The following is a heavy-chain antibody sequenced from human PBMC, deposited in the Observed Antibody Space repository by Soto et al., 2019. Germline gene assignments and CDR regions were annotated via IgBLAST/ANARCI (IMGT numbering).Heavy chain of an antibody. CDR3: ARAVAPYFGTWFDP. CDR1: GGSITSGNSYS. V-gene: IGHV4-30-2*01. Sequence: SETLSLTCAVSGGSITSGNSYSWSWIRQPPGKGLEWIGSISHTGSTSYNPSLKSRLTMSVDKSKNQFSLRLSSVTAADMAVYYCARAVAPYFGTWFDPWGQGSLVTVSS. D-gene: IGHD3-10*01. CDR2: ISHTGST. J-gene: IGHJ5*02.